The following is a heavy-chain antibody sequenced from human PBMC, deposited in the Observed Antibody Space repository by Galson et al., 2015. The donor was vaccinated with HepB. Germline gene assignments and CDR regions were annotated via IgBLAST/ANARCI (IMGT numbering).Heavy chain of an antibody. CDR1: GFTFSSYW. V-gene: IGHV3-7*01. CDR3: ASYRGSGSYYYSFDY. Sequence: SLRLSCAASGFTFSSYWMSWVRQAPGKGLQWVANIRQDGREKNYVDSVKGRFTISRDNAKNSLYLQMDSLRADDTAVYYCASYRGSGSYYYSFDYWGQGTLVTVSS. D-gene: IGHD3-10*01. CDR2: IRQDGREK. J-gene: IGHJ4*02.